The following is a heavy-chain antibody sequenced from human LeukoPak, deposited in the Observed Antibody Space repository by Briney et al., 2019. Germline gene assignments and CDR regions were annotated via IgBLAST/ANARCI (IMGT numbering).Heavy chain of an antibody. CDR2: FDPEDGET. V-gene: IGHV1-24*01. J-gene: IGHJ4*02. D-gene: IGHD3-22*01. CDR3: ATEGGYYDSSGYRFFDY. Sequence: ASVKVSCKVSGYTLTELSMHWVRQAPGKGLEWMGGFDPEDGETINVQKFQGRVTMTEDTSTDTAYMELSSLRSEDTAVYYCATEGGYYDSSGYRFFDYWGQGTLVTVSS. CDR1: GYTLTELS.